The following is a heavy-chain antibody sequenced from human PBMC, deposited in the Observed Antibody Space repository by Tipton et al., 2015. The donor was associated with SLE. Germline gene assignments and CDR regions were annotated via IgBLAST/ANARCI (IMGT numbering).Heavy chain of an antibody. CDR3: ARANDSSDAFDI. Sequence: TLSLTCTVSGGSISSSSYYWGWIRQPAGKGLEWIGRIYTSGSTNYNPSLKSRVTISVDTSKNQFSLKLSSVTAADTAVYYCARANDSSDAFDIWGQGTMVTVSS. D-gene: IGHD3-22*01. CDR1: GGSISSSSYY. J-gene: IGHJ3*02. CDR2: IYTSGST. V-gene: IGHV4-61*02.